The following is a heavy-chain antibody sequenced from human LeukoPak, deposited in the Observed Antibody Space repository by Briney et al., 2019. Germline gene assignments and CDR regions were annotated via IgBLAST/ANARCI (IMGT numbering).Heavy chain of an antibody. J-gene: IGHJ4*02. V-gene: IGHV4-61*01. D-gene: IGHD4-17*01. CDR2: MFYSGST. Sequence: SETLSLTCTVSGGSVSSGSYYWSWIRQPPGKGLEWIGYMFYSGSTNYNPSLKSRVTISVDTSKNQMSLKLSSVTAADTAVYYCARGRYGDYPPFDYWGQGTLVIVSS. CDR3: ARGRYGDYPPFDY. CDR1: GGSVSSGSYY.